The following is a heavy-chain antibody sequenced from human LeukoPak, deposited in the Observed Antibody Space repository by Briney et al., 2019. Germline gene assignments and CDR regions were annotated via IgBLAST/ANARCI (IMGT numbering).Heavy chain of an antibody. CDR1: GFTFSNYA. J-gene: IGHJ4*02. D-gene: IGHD6-6*01. Sequence: PGGSLRLSCAASGFTFSNYAMNWVRQAPGKGLEWVSSFSGSGGNTYYADSVKGRFTISRDDSKNTLYLQTDSLRAEDTAVYYCARDLGIAARPVFDHWGQGTLVTVSS. CDR3: ARDLGIAARPVFDH. CDR2: FSGSGGNT. V-gene: IGHV3-23*01.